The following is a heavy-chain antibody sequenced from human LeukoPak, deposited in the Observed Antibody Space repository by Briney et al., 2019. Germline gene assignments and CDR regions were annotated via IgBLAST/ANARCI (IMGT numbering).Heavy chain of an antibody. CDR1: GYTFTGYY. D-gene: IGHD3-16*02. Sequence: ASAKVSCKASGYTFTGYYMHWVRQAPGQGLEWMGWINPNSGGTNYAQKFQGRVTMTRDTSISTAYMELRSLRSDDTAVCYCARWYHDYLWESYRYNYFDYWGRGTLVTVSS. CDR2: INPNSGGT. CDR3: ARWYHDYLWESYRYNYFDY. V-gene: IGHV1-2*02. J-gene: IGHJ4*02.